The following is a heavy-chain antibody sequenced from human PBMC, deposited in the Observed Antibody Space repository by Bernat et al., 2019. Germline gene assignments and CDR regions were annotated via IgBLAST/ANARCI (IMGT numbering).Heavy chain of an antibody. D-gene: IGHD6-19*01. Sequence: GAWVEVSWRAAGDTFTSDGMSWGRQAPGQGLEWLGWISAYNGNTNYAQKRQGRVTMTTDTSTSTAYMELRSLRSDDTAVYYCARESSGWYYFDYWGQGTLVTVSS. CDR1: GDTFTSDG. J-gene: IGHJ4*02. V-gene: IGHV1-18*01. CDR3: ARESSGWYYFDY. CDR2: ISAYNGNT.